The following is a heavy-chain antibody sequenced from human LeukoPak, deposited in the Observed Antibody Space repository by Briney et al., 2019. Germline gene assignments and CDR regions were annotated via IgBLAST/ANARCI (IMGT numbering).Heavy chain of an antibody. V-gene: IGHV4-34*01. CDR2: INHSGST. Sequence: PSETQSLTCAVYGGSFSGYYWSWIRQPPGKGLEWIGEINHSGSTNYNPSLKSRVTISVDTSKNQFSLKLSSVTAADTAVYYCAREVLMVRGVTYRKSFGDRHYMDVWGKGTTVTVSS. CDR1: GGSFSGYY. CDR3: AREVLMVRGVTYRKSFGDRHYMDV. D-gene: IGHD3-10*01. J-gene: IGHJ6*03.